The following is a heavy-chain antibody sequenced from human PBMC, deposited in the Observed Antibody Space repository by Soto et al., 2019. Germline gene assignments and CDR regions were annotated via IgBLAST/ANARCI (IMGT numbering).Heavy chain of an antibody. CDR2: IWYDGSDK. J-gene: IGHJ4*02. V-gene: IGHV3-33*01. D-gene: IGHD3-9*01. CDR3: ARDREPYDILTGYSTY. Sequence: GGSLRLSCAASGFTFNNYGMHWVRQAPGKGLEWVAVIWYDGSDKYYSDSVKGRFTISRDNSKNTLYLQLNDVRAEDTAVYYCARDREPYDILTGYSTYWGQGTPVTVSS. CDR1: GFTFNNYG.